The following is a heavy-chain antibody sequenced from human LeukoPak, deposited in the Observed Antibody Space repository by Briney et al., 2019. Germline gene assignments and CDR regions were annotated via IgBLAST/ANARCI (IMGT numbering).Heavy chain of an antibody. J-gene: IGHJ3*02. V-gene: IGHV1-24*01. CDR2: FDPEDGET. Sequence: ASVKVSCKVSGYTLTELSMHWVRQAPGKGLEWMGGFDPEDGETIYAQKFQGRVTITTDESTSTAYMELSSLRSEDTAVYYCARARRYCSSTSCYFEGDAFDIWGQGTMVTVSS. D-gene: IGHD2-2*01. CDR3: ARARRYCSSTSCYFEGDAFDI. CDR1: GYTLTELS.